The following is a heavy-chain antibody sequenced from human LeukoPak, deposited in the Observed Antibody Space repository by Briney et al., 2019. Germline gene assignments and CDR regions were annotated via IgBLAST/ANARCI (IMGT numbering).Heavy chain of an antibody. D-gene: IGHD3-22*01. Sequence: GESLQISFKGSGYRFTSYWIGWVRQMPGKGLEWMGIIYPGDSDTRYSPSFQGQVTISADKSISTAYLQWSSLKASDTAMYYFARQPYYYDSSGYYTHDAFDIWGQGTMVTVSS. CDR3: ARQPYYYDSSGYYTHDAFDI. V-gene: IGHV5-51*01. CDR2: IYPGDSDT. J-gene: IGHJ3*02. CDR1: GYRFTSYW.